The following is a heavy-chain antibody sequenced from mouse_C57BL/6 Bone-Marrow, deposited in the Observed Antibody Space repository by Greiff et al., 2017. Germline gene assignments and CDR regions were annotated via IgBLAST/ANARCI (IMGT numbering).Heavy chain of an antibody. Sequence: DVMLVESGGGLVQPGGSLSLSCAASGFTFTDYYMSWVRQPPGKALEWLGFIRNKANGYTTEYSASVKGRFTISRDNSQSILYLQMNALTAEDSATYYCASYTVVFAYWGQGTTLTVSS. CDR1: GFTFTDYY. J-gene: IGHJ2*01. CDR2: IRNKANGYTT. V-gene: IGHV7-3*01. D-gene: IGHD1-1*01. CDR3: ASYTVVFAY.